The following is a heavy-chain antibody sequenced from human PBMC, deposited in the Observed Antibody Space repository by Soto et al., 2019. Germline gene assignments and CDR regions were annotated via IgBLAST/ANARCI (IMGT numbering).Heavy chain of an antibody. V-gene: IGHV1-2*04. CDR1: GYTFTSYG. D-gene: IGHD6-19*01. J-gene: IGHJ4*02. Sequence: ASVKVSCKASGYTFTSYGISWVRQAPGRGLEWMGWINPYSGGTNYAQKLQGWVTMTRDTSISTAYMELSRLRSDDTAVYYCARERYSSGWDFDYWGQGTLVTVSS. CDR3: ARERYSSGWDFDY. CDR2: INPYSGGT.